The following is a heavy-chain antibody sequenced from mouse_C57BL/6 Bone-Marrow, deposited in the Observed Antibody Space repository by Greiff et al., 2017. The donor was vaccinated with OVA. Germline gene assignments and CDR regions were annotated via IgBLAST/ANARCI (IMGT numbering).Heavy chain of an antibody. J-gene: IGHJ4*01. CDR2: IWSGGST. D-gene: IGHD1-1*01. V-gene: IGHV2-2*01. CDR3: ARYYGSSYLYAMDY. Sequence: QVQLKESGPGLVQPSQSLSITCTVSGFSLTSYGVHWVRQSPGKGLEWLGVIWSGGSTDYNAAFISRLSISKDNSKSQVFFKMNSLQADDTAIYYCARYYGSSYLYAMDYWGQGPSVTVSS. CDR1: GFSLTSYG.